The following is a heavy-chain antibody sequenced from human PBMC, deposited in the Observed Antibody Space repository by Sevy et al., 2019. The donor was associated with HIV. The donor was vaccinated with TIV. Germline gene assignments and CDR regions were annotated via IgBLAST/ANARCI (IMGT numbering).Heavy chain of an antibody. Sequence: GGSMRLSCAASGFTFSSYAMSWVRQAPGKGLEWVSAISGSGGSTYYADSVKGRFTISRDNSKNTLYLQMNSLRAEDMAVYYCANSMVRGVHDAFDIWGQGTMVTVSS. J-gene: IGHJ3*02. V-gene: IGHV3-23*01. CDR3: ANSMVRGVHDAFDI. CDR2: ISGSGGST. D-gene: IGHD3-10*01. CDR1: GFTFSSYA.